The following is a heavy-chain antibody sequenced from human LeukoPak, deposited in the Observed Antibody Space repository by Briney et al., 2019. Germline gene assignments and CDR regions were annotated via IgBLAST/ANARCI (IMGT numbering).Heavy chain of an antibody. Sequence: GGSLRLSCAVSGFTLSDHNMDWVRQAPGKGREWVGRTTNKAHSYTTEYAASVKGRFTISRDDSQNSLYLQMNSLKTEDTAVYYCARAPSGLDYWGQGILVTVSS. CDR3: ARAPSGLDY. CDR2: TTNKAHSYTT. V-gene: IGHV3-72*01. D-gene: IGHD2-15*01. CDR1: GFTLSDHN. J-gene: IGHJ4*02.